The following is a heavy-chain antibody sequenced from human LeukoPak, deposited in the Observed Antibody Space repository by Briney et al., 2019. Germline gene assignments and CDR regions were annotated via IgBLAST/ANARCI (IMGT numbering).Heavy chain of an antibody. CDR2: ISYDGSNK. CDR3: ARVYGMGGNYYFDY. D-gene: IGHD3-16*01. Sequence: GGSLRLSCAASGFTFSSYAMHWVRQAPGKGLEWVAVISYDGSNKYYADSVKGRFTISRDNSKNTLYLQMNSLRAEDTAVYYCARVYGMGGNYYFDYWGQGTLVTVSS. J-gene: IGHJ4*02. CDR1: GFTFSSYA. V-gene: IGHV3-30-3*01.